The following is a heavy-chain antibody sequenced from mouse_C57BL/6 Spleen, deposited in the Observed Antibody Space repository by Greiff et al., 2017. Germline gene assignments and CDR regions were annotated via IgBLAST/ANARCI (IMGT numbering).Heavy chain of an antibody. CDR3: ARETAQATFYFDY. J-gene: IGHJ2*01. D-gene: IGHD3-2*02. CDR2: ISDGGSYT. CDR1: GFTFSSYA. Sequence: DVKLVESGGGLVKPGGSLKLSCAASGFTFSSYAMSWVRQTPEKRLEWVATISDGGSYTYYPDNVKGRFTISRDNAKNNLYLQMSHLKSEDTAMYYCARETAQATFYFDYWGQGTTLTVAS. V-gene: IGHV5-4*01.